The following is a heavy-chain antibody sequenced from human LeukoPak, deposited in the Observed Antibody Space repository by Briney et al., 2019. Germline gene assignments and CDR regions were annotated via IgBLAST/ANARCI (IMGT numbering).Heavy chain of an antibody. J-gene: IGHJ2*01. CDR3: ARGGSHGVNSADWYFDL. CDR1: GGSISIYY. V-gene: IGHV4-59*01. D-gene: IGHD4-23*01. Sequence: SETLSLTCTVSGGSISIYYWSWIRQPPGKGLEWIGYINYSGSTNYNPSLKSRVTTSVDTSKSQFSLKLSSVTAADTAVYYCARGGSHGVNSADWYFDLWGRGTPVTVSS. CDR2: INYSGST.